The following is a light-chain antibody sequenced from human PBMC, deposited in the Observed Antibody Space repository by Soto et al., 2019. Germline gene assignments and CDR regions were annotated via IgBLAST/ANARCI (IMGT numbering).Light chain of an antibody. CDR2: DAS. J-gene: IGKJ2*01. CDR3: QQRTNWPST. CDR1: QSVSSS. V-gene: IGKV3-11*01. Sequence: DIVLTQSPATLSLSPGERATLSCRASQSVSSSLAWYQQKPGQAPRLLIYDASNRATDIPARFSGSGSGTDFTLTISSLEPEDSAVYYCQQRTNWPSTFGQGTKLEIK.